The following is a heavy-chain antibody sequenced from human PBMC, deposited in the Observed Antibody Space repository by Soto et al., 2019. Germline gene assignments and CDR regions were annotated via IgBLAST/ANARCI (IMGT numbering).Heavy chain of an antibody. V-gene: IGHV1-18*01. Sequence: QVQLVQSGAEVKKPGASVKVSCKASGYTFTSYGISWVRQAPGQVLEWMGWISAYNGNTNDAQKLQGRVTMTTDTSTSTAYMELRGLRSDDTAVYYCARGGGIVVVTAKEYYYYYYGMDVWGQGTTVTVSS. CDR3: ARGGGIVVVTAKEYYYYYYGMDV. J-gene: IGHJ6*02. CDR2: ISAYNGNT. CDR1: GYTFTSYG. D-gene: IGHD2-21*02.